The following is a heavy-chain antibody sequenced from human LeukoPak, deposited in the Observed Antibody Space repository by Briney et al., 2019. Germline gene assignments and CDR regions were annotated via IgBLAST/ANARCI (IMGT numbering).Heavy chain of an antibody. J-gene: IGHJ4*02. D-gene: IGHD5-12*01. CDR3: ARRYSDYVPFDY. CDR1: RGSISSYY. V-gene: IGHV4-59*08. CDR2: IHYNEST. Sequence: SETLSPTCTVSRGSISSYYWSWIRQPPGKGLEWIGYIHYNESTNYNPSLKSRVTISVDTSKNKFSLKLSSVTAADTAVYYCARRYSDYVPFDYWGQGTLVTVSS.